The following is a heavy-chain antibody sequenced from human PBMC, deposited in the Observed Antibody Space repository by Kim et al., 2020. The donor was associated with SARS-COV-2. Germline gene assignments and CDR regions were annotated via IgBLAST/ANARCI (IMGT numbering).Heavy chain of an antibody. Sequence: GGSLRLSCAASGFTFSSYAMNWVRQAPGKGLEWVSGISGSGGITYYADSVKGRFTISRDNSKNTLYLQMNSLRAEDTALYYCARGRDIAVAADIDYWGQGTLVTVSS. CDR2: ISGSGGIT. CDR3: ARGRDIAVAADIDY. D-gene: IGHD6-19*01. V-gene: IGHV3-23*01. CDR1: GFTFSSYA. J-gene: IGHJ4*02.